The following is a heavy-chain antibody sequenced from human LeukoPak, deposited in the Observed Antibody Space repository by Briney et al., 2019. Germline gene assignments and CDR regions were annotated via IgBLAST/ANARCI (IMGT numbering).Heavy chain of an antibody. Sequence: SVKVSCKASGGTFSSYTISWVRQAPGQGLEWMGRIIPILGIANYAQKFQGRVTITADKSTSTAYMELSSLRSEDTAVYYCARTTTVTREYFQHWGQGTLVTVSS. D-gene: IGHD4-11*01. J-gene: IGHJ1*01. CDR3: ARTTTVTREYFQH. CDR1: GGTFSSYT. V-gene: IGHV1-69*02. CDR2: IIPILGIA.